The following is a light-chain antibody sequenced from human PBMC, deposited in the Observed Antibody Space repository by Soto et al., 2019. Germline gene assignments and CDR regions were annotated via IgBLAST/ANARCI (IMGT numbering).Light chain of an antibody. CDR2: DNN. J-gene: IGLJ2*01. V-gene: IGLV1-51*01. CDR3: GTWDSSLSAVV. CDR1: SSNIGSDS. Sequence: QSVLTQPPSVSAAPGQKVTISCSGSSSNIGSDSVSWYQQLPGTAPKLLIYDNNKRPSGIPDRFSGSKSGTSATLGITGLQTGDEADYYCGTWDSSLSAVVFGGGTTLTVL.